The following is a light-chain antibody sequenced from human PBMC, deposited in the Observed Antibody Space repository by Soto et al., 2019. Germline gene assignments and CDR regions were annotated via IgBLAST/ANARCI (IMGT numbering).Light chain of an antibody. CDR1: QSLSGW. J-gene: IGKJ4*01. V-gene: IGKV1-5*03. Sequence: DIQMTQSPSTLSASVGDSVTITCRASQSLSGWLTWYQQKPGKAPKLLIYQASSLKSGVPSRFSGSGSGTEFTLTISSLQPDHFATYYCQQYHSYPLTFGGGTKVEIK. CDR2: QAS. CDR3: QQYHSYPLT.